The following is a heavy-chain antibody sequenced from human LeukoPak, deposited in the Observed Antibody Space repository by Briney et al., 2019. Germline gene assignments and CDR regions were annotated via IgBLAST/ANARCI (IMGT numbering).Heavy chain of an antibody. CDR3: ASFGGVTISP. V-gene: IGHV1-69*13. CDR2: IIPIFGTA. J-gene: IGHJ5*02. CDR1: GYTLTGYY. Sequence: SVKVSCKASGYTLTGYYMHWVRQAPGQGLEWMGGIIPIFGTANYAQKFQGRVTITADESTSTAYMELSSLRSEDTAVYYCASFGGVTISPWGQGTLVTVSS. D-gene: IGHD3-9*01.